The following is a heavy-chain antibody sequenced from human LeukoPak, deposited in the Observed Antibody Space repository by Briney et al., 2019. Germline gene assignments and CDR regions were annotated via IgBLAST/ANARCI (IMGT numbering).Heavy chain of an antibody. Sequence: SVKVSCKASGGTFSSYASSWVRQAPGQGLEGMGGIIPIFGTTNYAQKFQGRVTVATDKSTGTAYMELSGLRSEDTAVYYCARGEGYSYGPVKYWGQGTLVTVSS. CDR1: GGTFSSYA. V-gene: IGHV1-69*05. CDR3: ARGEGYSYGPVKY. J-gene: IGHJ4*02. CDR2: IIPIFGTT. D-gene: IGHD5-18*01.